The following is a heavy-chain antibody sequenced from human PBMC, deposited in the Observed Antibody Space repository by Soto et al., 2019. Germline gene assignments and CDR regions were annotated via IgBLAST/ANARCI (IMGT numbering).Heavy chain of an antibody. Sequence: ASVKVSCKASGYTFTNYCMHWVRQAPGQGLEWMGIINPSGGSTSYAQKFQGRVTMTRDTSTSTAYMELSSLRSEDTAVYYCARDQPGELNTPDYWGQGTLVTVSS. D-gene: IGHD1-26*01. CDR2: INPSGGST. CDR3: ARDQPGELNTPDY. CDR1: GYTFTNYC. J-gene: IGHJ4*02. V-gene: IGHV1-46*01.